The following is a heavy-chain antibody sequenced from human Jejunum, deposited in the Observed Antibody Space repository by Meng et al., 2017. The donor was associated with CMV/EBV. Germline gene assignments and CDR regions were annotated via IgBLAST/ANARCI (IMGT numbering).Heavy chain of an antibody. Sequence: QVQLQESGPGRVKPSQTLSLTCGVSGDSISSGDSYWSWIRQPPGKGLEWFGYIYESGSTSYNPSLESRVTISVDTSKNQFSLKVMSVTAADTAVYYCAREGTNSYYFDYWGQGTLVTVSS. V-gene: IGHV4-30-4*01. J-gene: IGHJ4*02. CDR1: GDSISSGDSY. CDR3: AREGTNSYYFDY. D-gene: IGHD1-14*01. CDR2: IYESGST.